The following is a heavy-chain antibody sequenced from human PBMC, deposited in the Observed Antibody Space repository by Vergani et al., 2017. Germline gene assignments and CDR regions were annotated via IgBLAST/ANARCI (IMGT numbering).Heavy chain of an antibody. J-gene: IGHJ4*02. CDR2: IDPSDSYT. D-gene: IGHD3-22*01. CDR3: ARLLYYDSSGPLVLDY. CDR1: GYSFTSYW. Sequence: EVQLVQSGAEVKKPGESLRISCKGSGYSFTSYWISWVRQMPGKGLEWMGRIDPSDSYTNYSPSFQGHVTISADKSISTAYLQWSSLKASDNAMYYCARLLYYDSSGPLVLDYWGQGTLVTVSS. V-gene: IGHV5-10-1*01.